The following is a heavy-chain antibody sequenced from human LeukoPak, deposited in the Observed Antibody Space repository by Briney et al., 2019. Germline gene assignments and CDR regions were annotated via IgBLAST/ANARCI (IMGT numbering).Heavy chain of an antibody. CDR3: ARRKVVITLPPYNWFDP. Sequence: SETLSLTCTVSGGSISSYYWSWIRQPPGKGLEWIGYIYYSGSTNYNPSLKSRVTISVDTSKNQFSLKLSSVTAADTAVYYCARRKVVITLPPYNWFDPWGQGTLVTVSS. V-gene: IGHV4-59*12. J-gene: IGHJ5*02. D-gene: IGHD3-22*01. CDR2: IYYSGST. CDR1: GGSISSYY.